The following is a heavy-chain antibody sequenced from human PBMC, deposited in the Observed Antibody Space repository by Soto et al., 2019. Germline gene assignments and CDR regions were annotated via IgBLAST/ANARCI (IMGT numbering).Heavy chain of an antibody. D-gene: IGHD1-26*01. CDR2: IYYSGSA. Sequence: PSETLSLTCTVSGGSITSNAYYWGWIRQPPGKGLEWLGYIYYSGSASYNPSLKSRVTMSVDTSKNQFSLKLSSVTAADTAVYYCARRPKRGSYSWCFDYWGQGTPVTVSS. V-gene: IGHV4-39*01. CDR3: ARRPKRGSYSWCFDY. CDR1: GGSITSNAYY. J-gene: IGHJ4*02.